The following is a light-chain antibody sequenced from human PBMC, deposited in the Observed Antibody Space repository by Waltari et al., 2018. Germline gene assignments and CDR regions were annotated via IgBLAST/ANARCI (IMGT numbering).Light chain of an antibody. CDR1: QSISNW. Sequence: DIQMTQSPSTLSASVGDRFTITCLASQSISNWLAWYQQKPGKAPKLLIYKASTLESGVPSSFSGSGSGTEFTLTISSLQPDDFATYYCQQYNSYSLLTFGGGTKVEIK. V-gene: IGKV1-5*03. J-gene: IGKJ4*01. CDR3: QQYNSYSLLT. CDR2: KAS.